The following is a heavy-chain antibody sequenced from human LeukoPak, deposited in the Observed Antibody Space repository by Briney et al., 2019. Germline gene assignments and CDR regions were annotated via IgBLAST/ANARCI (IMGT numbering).Heavy chain of an antibody. D-gene: IGHD2-21*01. J-gene: IGHJ1*01. CDR1: GGSISSSTYY. CDR2: INHSGST. CDR3: ARARSYSEYFQH. Sequence: PSETLSLTCTVSGGSISSSTYYWGWIRQPPGKGLEWIGEINHSGSTNYNPSLKSRVTISVDTSKNQFSLKLSSVTAADTAVYYCARARSYSEYFQHWGQGTLVTVSS. V-gene: IGHV4-39*07.